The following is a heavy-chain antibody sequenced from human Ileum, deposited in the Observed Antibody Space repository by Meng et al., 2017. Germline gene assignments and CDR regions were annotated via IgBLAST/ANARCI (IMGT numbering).Heavy chain of an antibody. CDR3: VRKRAAGTRDPFEI. D-gene: IGHD6-13*01. CDR2: ITGSSADI. Sequence: GGSLRLSCAASGFTFSSYTMSWVRQAPGKGLEWVSSITGSSADIYYASSMKVRFTIARDNADNSLYLQMNNLRAKDTAVYYCVRKRAAGTRDPFEIWGQGTMVTVSS. V-gene: IGHV3-21*01. CDR1: GFTFSSYT. J-gene: IGHJ3*02.